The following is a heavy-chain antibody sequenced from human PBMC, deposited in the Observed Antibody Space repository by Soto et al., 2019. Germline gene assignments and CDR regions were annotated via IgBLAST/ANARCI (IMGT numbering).Heavy chain of an antibody. V-gene: IGHV1-18*01. CDR1: GYTFRSYG. J-gene: IGHJ4*02. CDR3: ARDLLAVAGTIDY. Sequence: QVQLVQSGPEVRRPGTSLKVACKPSGYTFRSYGISWVRQAPGQGLEWMGWISPYYGKSNYAQKFQDRITMTTDPSTSTAFMELKSLKSNDTAMYYCARDLLAVAGTIDYWGQGSLISVSS. CDR2: ISPYYGKS. D-gene: IGHD6-19*01.